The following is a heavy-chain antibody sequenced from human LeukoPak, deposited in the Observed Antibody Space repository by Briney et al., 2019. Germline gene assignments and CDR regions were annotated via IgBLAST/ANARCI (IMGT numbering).Heavy chain of an antibody. D-gene: IGHD3-9*01. CDR1: GFTFSSYA. CDR2: ITYDGSNK. J-gene: IGHJ4*02. Sequence: GGSLRLSCAASGFTFSSYAMHWVRQAPGKGLEWVAVITYDGSNKYYADSVKGRFTISRDNAKNSLYLQMNNLRVEDTAMYYCAGGTGFIIKDWGQGTLVTVSS. CDR3: AGGTGFIIKD. V-gene: IGHV3-30*04.